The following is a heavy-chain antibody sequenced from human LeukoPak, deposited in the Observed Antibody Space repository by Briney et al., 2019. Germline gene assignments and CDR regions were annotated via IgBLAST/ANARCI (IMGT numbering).Heavy chain of an antibody. D-gene: IGHD3-22*01. Sequence: GGSLRLSCAASGFTVSSNYMSWVRQAPVKGLEWVSVIYSGGSTYYADSVKGRFTISRDNSKNTLYLQMNSLRAEDTAVYYCARESYYDSSGYFDYWGQGTLVTVSS. CDR2: IYSGGST. CDR3: ARESYYDSSGYFDY. J-gene: IGHJ4*02. V-gene: IGHV3-66*01. CDR1: GFTVSSNY.